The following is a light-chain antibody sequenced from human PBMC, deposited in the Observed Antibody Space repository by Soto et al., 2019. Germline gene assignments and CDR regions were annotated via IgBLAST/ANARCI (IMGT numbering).Light chain of an antibody. J-gene: IGKJ1*01. CDR3: QQYHTYPRT. CDR2: GAS. Sequence: DIQMTQSPSTLSASVGDRVNLTCRASQRISTWLAWYQQKPGKAPKVLISGASNLATGVPSRFSGSGSGTEFTLSISSLQPDDFATYYCQQYHTYPRTFGQGTKVELK. V-gene: IGKV1-5*01. CDR1: QRISTW.